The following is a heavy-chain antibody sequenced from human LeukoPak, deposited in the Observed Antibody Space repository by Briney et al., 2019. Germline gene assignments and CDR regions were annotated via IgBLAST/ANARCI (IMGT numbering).Heavy chain of an antibody. CDR2: ISAYNGNT. Sequence: GASVKVSCKASGYTFTSYGISWVRQAPGQGLEWMGWISAYNGNTNYAQKLQGRVTMTTDTSTSTAYMELWSLRSDDTAVYYCAREGDSSGWYTGADAFDIWGQGTMVTVSS. V-gene: IGHV1-18*01. D-gene: IGHD6-19*01. CDR3: AREGDSSGWYTGADAFDI. J-gene: IGHJ3*02. CDR1: GYTFTSYG.